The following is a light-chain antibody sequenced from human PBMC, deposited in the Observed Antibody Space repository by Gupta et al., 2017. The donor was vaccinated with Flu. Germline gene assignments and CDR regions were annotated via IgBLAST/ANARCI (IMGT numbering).Light chain of an antibody. CDR2: EDS. CDR3: QAWDSSSDLWV. J-gene: IGLJ3*02. Sequence: SYVLTQPPSVSVAPGQTARITCGGNNIGSKSVHWYQQKPGQAPVLVVYEDSDRPSGIPERFSGSNSGNTATLTISRVEAGDEADYYCQAWDSSSDLWVFGGGTKLTVL. V-gene: IGLV3-21*02. CDR1: NIGSKS.